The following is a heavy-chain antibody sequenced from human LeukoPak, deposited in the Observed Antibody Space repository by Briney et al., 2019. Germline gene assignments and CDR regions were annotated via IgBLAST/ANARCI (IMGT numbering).Heavy chain of an antibody. V-gene: IGHV4-59*01. D-gene: IGHD3-10*01. CDR1: GVSISPYY. CDR3: ARRRGVTDGFDY. CDR2: IYYSGST. Sequence: SETLSLTCTVSGVSISPYYWSWIRQPPGKGLEWIGYIYYSGSTNYNPSLKSRVTISVDTSKNQFTLNLSSVTAADTALYYCARRRGVTDGFDYWGQGTLVTVSS. J-gene: IGHJ4*02.